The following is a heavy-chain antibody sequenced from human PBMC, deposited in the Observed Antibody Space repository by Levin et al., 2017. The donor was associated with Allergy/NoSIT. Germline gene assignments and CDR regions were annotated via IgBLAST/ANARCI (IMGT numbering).Heavy chain of an antibody. J-gene: IGHJ6*02. Sequence: GGSLRLSCEASGFTFSAYSMKWVRQAPGKGLEWISHISSLSSVIQYAESVEGRFTISRDNAKNSLYLQINSLRGEDTAVYYCVRGRNDYWSESYNRHFHGMDAWGQGTTVTVSS. V-gene: IGHV3-48*01. CDR3: VRGRNDYWSESYNRHFHGMDA. CDR1: GFTFSAYS. CDR2: ISSLSSVI. D-gene: IGHD3-3*01.